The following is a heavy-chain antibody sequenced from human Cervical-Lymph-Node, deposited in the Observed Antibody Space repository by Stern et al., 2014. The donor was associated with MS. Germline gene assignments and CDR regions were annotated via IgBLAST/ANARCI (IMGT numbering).Heavy chain of an antibody. CDR2: ISTISTI. V-gene: IGHV3-48*01. D-gene: IGHD1-1*01. Sequence: EVQLVESGGGLVQPGGSLRLSCAASGFPLSIYSMNWVRQAPGKGLEWVSYISTISTIYYADSVKGRFTISIDNAKNSLYLQMNSLRAEDTAVYFCARDDWVERLDSWGQGTLVTVSS. CDR3: ARDDWVERLDS. CDR1: GFPLSIYS. J-gene: IGHJ5*01.